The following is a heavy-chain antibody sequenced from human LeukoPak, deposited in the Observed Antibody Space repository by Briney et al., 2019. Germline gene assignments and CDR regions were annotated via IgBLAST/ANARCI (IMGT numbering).Heavy chain of an antibody. Sequence: GGSLRLSCAASGFTFSNYGMHWVRQAPGKGLEWVALISFDRSQKYYADSVKGRFTISRDNSKSTVYLQMNSLRVEDTAVYYCARDTYSRLDYWGQGTLVTVSS. V-gene: IGHV3-30*02. CDR1: GFTFSNYG. J-gene: IGHJ4*02. D-gene: IGHD6-13*01. CDR2: ISFDRSQK. CDR3: ARDTYSRLDY.